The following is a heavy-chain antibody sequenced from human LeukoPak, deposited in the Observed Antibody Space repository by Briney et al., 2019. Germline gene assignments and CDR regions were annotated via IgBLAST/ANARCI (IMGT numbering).Heavy chain of an antibody. V-gene: IGHV3-23*01. Sequence: GGSLRLSCAASGFTFSSYGMSWVRQAPGKGLEWVSAISGSGGYTYYADSVKGRFTISRDNSKNTLYLQMNSLRAEDTAVFYCAKGQEYVWGSYRYTEGPYFDYWGQGTLVTVSS. D-gene: IGHD3-16*02. CDR3: AKGQEYVWGSYRYTEGPYFDY. CDR1: GFTFSSYG. CDR2: ISGSGGYT. J-gene: IGHJ4*02.